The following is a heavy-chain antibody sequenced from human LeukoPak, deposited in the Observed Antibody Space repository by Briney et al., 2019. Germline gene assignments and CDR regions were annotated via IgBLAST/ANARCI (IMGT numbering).Heavy chain of an antibody. CDR3: ARDISYGSGSYFFDY. J-gene: IGHJ4*02. V-gene: IGHV4-39*07. D-gene: IGHD3-10*01. CDR2: IYYSGST. CDR1: GGSISSSSYY. Sequence: SETLSLTCTVSGGSISSSSYYWGWIRQPPGKGLEWIGSIYYSGSTYYNPSLKSRVTISVDTSKNHFSLRLGSLTAADTAVYYCARDISYGSGSYFFDYWGQGTLVTVSS.